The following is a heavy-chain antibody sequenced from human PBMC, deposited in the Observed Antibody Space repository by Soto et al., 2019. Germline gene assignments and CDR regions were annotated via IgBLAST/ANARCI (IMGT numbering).Heavy chain of an antibody. V-gene: IGHV1-3*01. CDR3: ARDPDLGYCSSTSCAFDY. Sequence: ASVKVSCKASGYTFTSYAMHWVRQAPGQRLEWMGWINAGNGNTKYSQKFQGRVTITRDTSASTAYMELSSLRSEDTAVYYCARDPDLGYCSSTSCAFDYWGQGTLVTVSS. D-gene: IGHD2-2*01. CDR1: GYTFTSYA. J-gene: IGHJ4*02. CDR2: INAGNGNT.